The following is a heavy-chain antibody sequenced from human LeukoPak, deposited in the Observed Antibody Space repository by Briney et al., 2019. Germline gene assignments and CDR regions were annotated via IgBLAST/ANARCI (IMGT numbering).Heavy chain of an antibody. CDR3: ARGSYYDILTGYYCAFDI. D-gene: IGHD3-9*01. CDR1: GGSISSYY. J-gene: IGHJ3*02. V-gene: IGHV4-59*01. CDR2: IYYSGST. Sequence: SGTLSLTCTVSGGSISSYYWSWIRQPPGKGLEWIGYIYYSGSTNYNPSLKSRVTISVDTSKNQFSLKLSSVTAADTAVYYCARGSYYDILTGYYCAFDIWGQGTMVTVSS.